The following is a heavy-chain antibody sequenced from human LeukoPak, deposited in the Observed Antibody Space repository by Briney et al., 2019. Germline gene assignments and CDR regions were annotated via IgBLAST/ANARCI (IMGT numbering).Heavy chain of an antibody. J-gene: IGHJ4*02. D-gene: IGHD6-19*01. CDR1: GGTFSSYA. V-gene: IGHV1-69*04. CDR2: IIPILGIA. CDR3: ARDSSVWYGQVDY. Sequence: GASVKVSCKASGGTFSSYAISWVRQAPGQGLEWMGRIIPILGIANYAQKFQGRVTITADKSTSTAYMELSSLRSEDTAVYYCARDSSVWYGQVDYWGQGTLVTVSS.